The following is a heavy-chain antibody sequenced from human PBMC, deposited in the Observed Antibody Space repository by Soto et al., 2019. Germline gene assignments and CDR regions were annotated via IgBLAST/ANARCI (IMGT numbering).Heavy chain of an antibody. D-gene: IGHD7-27*01. CDR1: GFILSDCA. V-gene: IGHV3-48*01. Sequence: GRSLRLSCATSGFILSDCALNWFRQAPGKGLEWVSYISSSSSVIDYADSVKGRFTVSRDNARNSLYLQMNSLRAEDTAVYYCARDLSWGSNWYYYMDVWGKGTTVTVSS. CDR3: ARDLSWGSNWYYYMDV. J-gene: IGHJ6*03. CDR2: ISSSSSVI.